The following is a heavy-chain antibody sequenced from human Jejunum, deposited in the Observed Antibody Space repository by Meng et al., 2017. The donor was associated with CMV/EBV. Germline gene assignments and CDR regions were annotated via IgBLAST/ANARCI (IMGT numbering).Heavy chain of an antibody. D-gene: IGHD6-19*01. V-gene: IGHV5-51*01. CDR1: GYSFNTSW. CDR2: IYPGDSDT. J-gene: IGHJ5*02. CDR3: ARITSSGWGGWFDP. Sequence: SGYSFNTSWIGWVRQMPGKGLEWMGIIYPGDSDTKYSPSFQGKVTISADKSISTAYLQWNSLRASDTAMYYCARITSSGWGGWFDPWGQGTLVTVSS.